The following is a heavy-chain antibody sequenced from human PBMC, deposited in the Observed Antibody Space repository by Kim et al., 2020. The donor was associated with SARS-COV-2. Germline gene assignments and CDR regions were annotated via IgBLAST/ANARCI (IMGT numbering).Heavy chain of an antibody. CDR2: ISSSSSYI. CDR3: ARGGDSSGWYSDY. J-gene: IGHJ4*02. D-gene: IGHD6-19*01. CDR1: GFTFSSYS. Sequence: GGSLRLSCAASGFTFSSYSMNWVRQAPGKGLEWVSSISSSSSYIYYADSVKGRFTISRDNAKNSLYLQMNSLRAEDTAVYYCARGGDSSGWYSDYWGQGTLVTVSS. V-gene: IGHV3-21*01.